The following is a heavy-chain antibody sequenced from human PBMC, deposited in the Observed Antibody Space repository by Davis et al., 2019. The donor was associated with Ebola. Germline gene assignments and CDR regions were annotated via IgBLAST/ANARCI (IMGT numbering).Heavy chain of an antibody. V-gene: IGHV1-8*02. CDR2: MNPNSGTT. CDR3: ARGSGLAASVTYYYYHMDV. CDR1: GYTFSSHD. J-gene: IGHJ6*02. D-gene: IGHD6-25*01. Sequence: ASVKVSCKASGYTFSSHDINWVRQAAGQVLDLMGLMNPNSGTTGYAPRFQGRVSMTWDTSINTAYVEVSSLTSDDTAVYYCARGSGLAASVTYYYYHMDVWGQGTTVTVSS.